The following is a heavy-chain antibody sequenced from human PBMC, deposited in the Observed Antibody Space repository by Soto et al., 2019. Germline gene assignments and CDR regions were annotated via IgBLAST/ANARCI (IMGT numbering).Heavy chain of an antibody. CDR2: ISGSGGST. Sequence: GGSLRLSCAASGFTFSSYAMSWVRQAPGKGLEWVSAISGSGGSTYYADSVKGRFTISRDNSKNTLYLQMNSLRAEDTAVYYCAKSPGHWQQLVPGWFDPWGQGTLVTVSS. CDR1: GFTFSSYA. J-gene: IGHJ5*02. V-gene: IGHV3-23*01. CDR3: AKSPGHWQQLVPGWFDP. D-gene: IGHD6-13*01.